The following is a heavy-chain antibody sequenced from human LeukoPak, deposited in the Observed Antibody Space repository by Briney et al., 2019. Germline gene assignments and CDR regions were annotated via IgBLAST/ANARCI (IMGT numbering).Heavy chain of an antibody. V-gene: IGHV4-31*03. Sequence: SETLSLTCTVSGGSISSGGYYWSWIRQHPGKGLEWIGYIYYSGSTYYNPSLKSRVTISVDTSKNQFSLKLSSVTAADTAVYYCARGGPIFGVVIGWFDPWGQGTLVTVSS. CDR3: ARGGPIFGVVIGWFDP. CDR2: IYYSGST. D-gene: IGHD3-3*01. CDR1: GGSISSGGYY. J-gene: IGHJ5*02.